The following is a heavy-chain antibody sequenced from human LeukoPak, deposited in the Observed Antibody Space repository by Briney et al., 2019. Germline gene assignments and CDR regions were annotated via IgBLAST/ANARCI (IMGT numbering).Heavy chain of an antibody. CDR3: AKSVGPGGSSYNWFDP. Sequence: GASVKVSCKASGYTFTNYDINWVRQATGQGLEWMGWMNLNSGNTGYAQKFQGRVTMTRNTSISTAYMDLSSLKSEDTAVYYCAKSVGPGGSSYNWFDPWGQGTLVTVSS. J-gene: IGHJ5*02. D-gene: IGHD1-26*01. CDR2: MNLNSGNT. V-gene: IGHV1-8*01. CDR1: GYTFTNYD.